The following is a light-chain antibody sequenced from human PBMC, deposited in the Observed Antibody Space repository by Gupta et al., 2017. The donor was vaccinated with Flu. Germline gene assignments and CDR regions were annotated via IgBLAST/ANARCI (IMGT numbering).Light chain of an antibody. V-gene: IGKV3-20*01. Sequence: EIVLTQSPDTLSLSPGERATLSCRASQSVGSTYLAWYQQKSGQAPRLLIYSASSRATGTPDRFSGSGSGTDFTLTISRLEPEDFAGYYCQQYGSSSPPLTFGGGTKVEIK. CDR2: SAS. J-gene: IGKJ4*01. CDR3: QQYGSSSPPLT. CDR1: QSVGSTY.